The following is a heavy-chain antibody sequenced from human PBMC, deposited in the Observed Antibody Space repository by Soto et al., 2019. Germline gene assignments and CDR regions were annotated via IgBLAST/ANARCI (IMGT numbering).Heavy chain of an antibody. CDR1: GFTFSSYG. V-gene: IGHV3-33*01. Sequence: QVQLVESGGGVVQPGRSLRLSCAASGFTFSSYGMHWVRQAPGKGLEWVAVIWYDGSNKYYADSVKGRFTISRDNSKNTLYLQMNSLRAEDTAVYYCARDIPYGDYAGGMDVWGQGTTVTVSS. D-gene: IGHD4-17*01. CDR2: IWYDGSNK. J-gene: IGHJ6*02. CDR3: ARDIPYGDYAGGMDV.